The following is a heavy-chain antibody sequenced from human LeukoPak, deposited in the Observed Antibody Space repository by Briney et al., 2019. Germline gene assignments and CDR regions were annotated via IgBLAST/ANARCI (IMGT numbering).Heavy chain of an antibody. V-gene: IGHV1-69*04. CDR3: ARDHDYVGNSGFDY. Sequence: ASVKVSCKASGGTFSSYAISWVRQAPGQGLEWMGRIIPILGIANYAQKFQGRVTITADKSTSTAYMELSSLRSEDTAVYYCARDHDYVGNSGFDYWGQGTLVTVSS. D-gene: IGHD4-23*01. J-gene: IGHJ4*02. CDR2: IIPILGIA. CDR1: GGTFSSYA.